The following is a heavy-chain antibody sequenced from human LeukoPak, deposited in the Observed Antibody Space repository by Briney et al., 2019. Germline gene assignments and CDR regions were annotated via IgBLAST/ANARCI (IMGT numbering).Heavy chain of an antibody. V-gene: IGHV3-23*01. Sequence: PGGSLRLSCAASGFTFSSYAMSWVRQAPGKGLEWVSAISGSGGSTYYADSVKGRFTISRDSSKNTLYLQMNSLRAEDTAVYYCARRSKSSAIWYYFDYWGQGTLVTVSS. D-gene: IGHD6-25*01. J-gene: IGHJ4*02. CDR1: GFTFSSYA. CDR3: ARRSKSSAIWYYFDY. CDR2: ISGSGGST.